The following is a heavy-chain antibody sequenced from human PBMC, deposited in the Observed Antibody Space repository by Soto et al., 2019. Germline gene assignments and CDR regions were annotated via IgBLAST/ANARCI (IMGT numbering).Heavy chain of an antibody. J-gene: IGHJ4*02. CDR1: GYTFTGYY. CDR3: ARQLSPYAYVDY. CDR2: INLNSGGT. V-gene: IGHV1-2*04. Sequence: QVQLVQSGAEVKKPGASVKVSCKASGYTFTGYYMNWVRQAPGQGLEWMGWINLNSGGTNYAQKCQGWVTMTRDKSISTSYMSGSRLRSDDTAVYYCARQLSPYAYVDYRGQGTLVTVSS. D-gene: IGHD2-2*01.